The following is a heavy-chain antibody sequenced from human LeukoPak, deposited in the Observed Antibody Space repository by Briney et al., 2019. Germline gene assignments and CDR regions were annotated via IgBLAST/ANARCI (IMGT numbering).Heavy chain of an antibody. CDR3: ARASGSYSFDY. CDR2: INRDGSST. Sequence: GGSLRLSCAASGFTFSSYWMHWVRQAPGKGLVWVSRINRDGSSTSYADSVKGRFTISSDNAKNTLNVQMNSMRAEDMAVYDCARASGSYSFDYWGQGNLVTVSS. J-gene: IGHJ4*02. V-gene: IGHV3-74*01. CDR1: GFTFSSYW. D-gene: IGHD1-26*01.